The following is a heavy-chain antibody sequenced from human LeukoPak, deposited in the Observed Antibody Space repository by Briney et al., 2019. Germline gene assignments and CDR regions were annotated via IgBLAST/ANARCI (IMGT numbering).Heavy chain of an antibody. Sequence: GGSLRLSCAASGFTFSSYAMSWVRQAPGKGLEWVSAISGSGGSTYYADSVKGRFTISRDNSKNTLYLQMNSLRAEDTAVYYCAKYCSSTSCYRARWLDPWGQGTLVTVSS. V-gene: IGHV3-23*01. CDR3: AKYCSSTSCYRARWLDP. D-gene: IGHD2-2*01. J-gene: IGHJ5*02. CDR1: GFTFSSYA. CDR2: ISGSGGST.